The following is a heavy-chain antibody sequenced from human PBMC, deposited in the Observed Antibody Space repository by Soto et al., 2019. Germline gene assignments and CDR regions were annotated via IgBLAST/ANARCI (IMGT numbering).Heavy chain of an antibody. J-gene: IGHJ4*02. CDR2: ISGSGGST. CDR1: GFTFSSYA. V-gene: IGHV3-23*01. CDR3: AKDQEWVLVLGLFDY. Sequence: GGSLRLSCAASGFTFSSYAMSWVRQAPGKGLEWVSAISGSGGSTYYADSVKGRFTISRDNSKNTLYLQMNSLRVEDTAVYYCAKDQEWVLVLGLFDYWGQGTLVTVSS. D-gene: IGHD1-26*01.